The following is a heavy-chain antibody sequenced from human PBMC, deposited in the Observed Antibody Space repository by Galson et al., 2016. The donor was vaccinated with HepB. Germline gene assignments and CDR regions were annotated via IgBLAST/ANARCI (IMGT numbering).Heavy chain of an antibody. Sequence: SLRLSCAASGFTFSNYGMHWVRQAPGKGLEWVAVISFDGDKKYYAESVKGRFTVSRDNAKHSLSLQMNSLRAEDTAIYYCGKDRTELHYYHNGLDLWGQGTPVTVSS. CDR3: GKDRTELHYYHNGLDL. D-gene: IGHD1-7*01. V-gene: IGHV3-30*18. J-gene: IGHJ6*02. CDR1: GFTFSNYG. CDR2: ISFDGDKK.